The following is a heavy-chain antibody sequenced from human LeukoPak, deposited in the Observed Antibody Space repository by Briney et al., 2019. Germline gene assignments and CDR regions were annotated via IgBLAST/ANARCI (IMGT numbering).Heavy chain of an antibody. CDR1: GYTFTSYD. V-gene: IGHV1-8*01. D-gene: IGHD3-10*01. CDR3: ARGPRSGTVFYYYMDV. Sequence: ASVKVSCKASGYTFTSYDINWVRQATGQGLEWMGWMNPNSGNTGYAQKFQGRVTMTRNTSISTAYMELSSLRSEDTAVYYCARGPRSGTVFYYYMDVWGKGTTVTVSS. J-gene: IGHJ6*03. CDR2: MNPNSGNT.